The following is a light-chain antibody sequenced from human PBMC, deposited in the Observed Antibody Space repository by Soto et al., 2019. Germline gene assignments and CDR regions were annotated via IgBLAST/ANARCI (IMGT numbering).Light chain of an antibody. Sequence: EIVMTQSPATLSLSPGERATLSCRASQSVSSSYLSWYQQKPGQAPRLLIYGASTRATGIPARFSGSGSGTDFTLTISSLQPEDFAVYYCQQDVSIPLTFGGGTKVDIK. CDR2: GAS. CDR1: QSVSSSY. J-gene: IGKJ4*01. CDR3: QQDVSIPLT. V-gene: IGKV3D-7*01.